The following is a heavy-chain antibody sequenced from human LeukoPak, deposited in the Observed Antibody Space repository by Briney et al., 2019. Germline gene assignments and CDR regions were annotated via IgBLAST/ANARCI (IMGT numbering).Heavy chain of an antibody. V-gene: IGHV1-3*01. CDR2: INAGNGNT. D-gene: IGHD6-19*01. Sequence: ASVKVSCKASGYTFTSYAMHWVRQAPGQRLEWMGWINAGNGNTKYSQKFQGRVTITRDTSASTAYMELSSLRSEDTAVYYCARGRYDSSGWYYGNNWFDPWGQGTLVTVSS. CDR1: GYTFTSYA. CDR3: ARGRYDSSGWYYGNNWFDP. J-gene: IGHJ5*02.